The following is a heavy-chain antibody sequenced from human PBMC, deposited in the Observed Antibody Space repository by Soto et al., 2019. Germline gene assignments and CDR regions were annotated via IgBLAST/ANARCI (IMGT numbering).Heavy chain of an antibody. CDR3: ARDSQPGLEYYDILTGSQYYGMDV. D-gene: IGHD3-9*01. V-gene: IGHV3-21*01. J-gene: IGHJ6*02. CDR1: GFTFSSYS. Sequence: GGSLRLSCAASGFTFSSYSMNWVRQAPGRGLEWVSSISSSSSYIYYADSVKGRFTISRDNAKNSLYLQMNSLRAEDTAVYYCARDSQPGLEYYDILTGSQYYGMDVWGQGTTVTVSS. CDR2: ISSSSSYI.